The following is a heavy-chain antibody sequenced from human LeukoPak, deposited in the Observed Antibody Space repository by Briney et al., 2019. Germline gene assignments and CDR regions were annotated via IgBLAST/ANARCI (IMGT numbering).Heavy chain of an antibody. Sequence: PGGSLRLSCAASGSTFSSYWRSWFRQAPGKGLEWVANIKQDGSEKYYVDSVKGRFTISRDNAKNSLYLQMNSLRAEDTAVYYCAREGLIPRRGMTYYFDYWGQGTLVTVSS. CDR1: GSTFSSYW. V-gene: IGHV3-7*01. CDR3: AREGLIPRRGMTYYFDY. D-gene: IGHD1-14*01. J-gene: IGHJ4*02. CDR2: IKQDGSEK.